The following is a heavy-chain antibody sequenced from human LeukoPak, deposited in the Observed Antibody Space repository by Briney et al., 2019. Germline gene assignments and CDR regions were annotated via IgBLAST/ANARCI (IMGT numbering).Heavy chain of an antibody. CDR3: AKVSHYDFWSGYYFDY. J-gene: IGHJ4*02. V-gene: IGHV3-23*01. Sequence: QPGGSLRLSCAASGFTFSSYAMSWVRQAPGKGLEWVSAISGSGGSTYYADSVKGRFTISRDNSKNTLYLQMNSLRAEDTAVYYCAKVSHYDFWSGYYFDYWGQGTLVTVSS. D-gene: IGHD3-3*01. CDR1: GFTFSSYA. CDR2: ISGSGGST.